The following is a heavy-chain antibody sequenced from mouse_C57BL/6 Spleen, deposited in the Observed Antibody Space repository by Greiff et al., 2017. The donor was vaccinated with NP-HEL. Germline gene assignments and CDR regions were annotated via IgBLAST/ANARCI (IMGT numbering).Heavy chain of an antibody. J-gene: IGHJ3*01. CDR2: IGPGSGST. Sequence: QVQLQQSGAELVKPGASVKISCKASGYTFTDYYINWVKQRPGQGLEWIGKIGPGSGSTYYNEKFKGKAKLTADKSSSTAYMQLSSLTSEDSAVYFCARDSYYYGSSYGFAYWGQGTLVTVSA. D-gene: IGHD1-1*01. CDR1: GYTFTDYY. CDR3: ARDSYYYGSSYGFAY. V-gene: IGHV1-77*01.